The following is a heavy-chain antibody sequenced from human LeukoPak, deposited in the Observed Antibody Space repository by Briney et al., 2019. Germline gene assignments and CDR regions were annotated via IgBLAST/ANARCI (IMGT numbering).Heavy chain of an antibody. CDR3: ARGGSAGWNGYFDY. V-gene: IGHV4-4*07. CDR1: GGSISSYY. D-gene: IGHD1-1*01. Sequence: SETLSLTCTVSGGSISSYYWSWIRQPAGKGLEWIGRIYSSGSTNYNPSLKSRVTMSVDTSKNQFSLKPSSVTAADTALYYCARGGSAGWNGYFDYWGQGTLVTVSS. J-gene: IGHJ4*02. CDR2: IYSSGST.